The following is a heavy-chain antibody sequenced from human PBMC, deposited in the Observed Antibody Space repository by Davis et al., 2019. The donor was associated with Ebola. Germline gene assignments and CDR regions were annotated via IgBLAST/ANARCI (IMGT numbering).Heavy chain of an antibody. Sequence: AASVKVSCKASGYTFTSYGISWVRQAPGQGLEWMGWISAYNGNTNYAQKLQGRVTMTTDTSTSIAYMELRSLRSDDTAVYYCARDAASSSLHPPGAGRQYYYGMDVWGQGTTVTVSS. CDR2: ISAYNGNT. J-gene: IGHJ6*02. D-gene: IGHD6-25*01. CDR1: GYTFTSYG. V-gene: IGHV1-18*01. CDR3: ARDAASSSLHPPGAGRQYYYGMDV.